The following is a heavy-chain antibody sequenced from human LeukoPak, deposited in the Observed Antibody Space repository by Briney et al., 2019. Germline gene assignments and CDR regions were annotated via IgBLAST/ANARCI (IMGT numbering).Heavy chain of an antibody. V-gene: IGHV2-5*01. D-gene: IGHD1-26*01. CDR3: AHSVVSGSYGMDAFDI. CDR2: IYWNGDK. J-gene: IGHJ3*02. CDR1: GFSLSTSGVG. Sequence: SGPTLVNPTQTLTLTCTFSGFSLSTSGVGVGWIRQPPGKALEWLALIYWNGDKRYSPSLRSRLTITKDTSKNQVVLTMTNMDPVDTATYYCAHSVVSGSYGMDAFDIWGQGTMVTVSS.